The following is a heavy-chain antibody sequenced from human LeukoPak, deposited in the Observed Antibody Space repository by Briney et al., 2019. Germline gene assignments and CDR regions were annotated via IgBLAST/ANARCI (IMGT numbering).Heavy chain of an antibody. Sequence: SETLSLTCAVYGGSFSGYYWSWIRQPPGKGLEWIEEINHSGSTNYNPSLKSRVTISVDTSKNQFSLKLSSVTAADTAVYYCARGGIVVVVAARRFDPWGQGTLVTVSS. J-gene: IGHJ5*02. CDR1: GGSFSGYY. V-gene: IGHV4-34*01. D-gene: IGHD2-15*01. CDR2: INHSGST. CDR3: ARGGIVVVVAARRFDP.